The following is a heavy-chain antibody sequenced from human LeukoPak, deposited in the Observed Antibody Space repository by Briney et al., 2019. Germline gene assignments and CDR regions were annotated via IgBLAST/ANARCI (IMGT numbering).Heavy chain of an antibody. Sequence: GGSLRLSCVASGFGFDTYSMTWIRQAPGKGLEWISQISAASHGIYYAVSVKGRFTVFRDNAKNSVFLQMSSLRPEDTAVYYCARDDKSLSDAFDIWGQGTMVTVSS. CDR2: ISAASHGI. D-gene: IGHD3-22*01. CDR1: GFGFDTYS. CDR3: ARDDKSLSDAFDI. V-gene: IGHV3-48*01. J-gene: IGHJ3*02.